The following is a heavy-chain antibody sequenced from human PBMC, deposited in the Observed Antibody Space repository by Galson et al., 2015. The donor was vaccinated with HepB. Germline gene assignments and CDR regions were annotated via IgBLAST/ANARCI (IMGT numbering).Heavy chain of an antibody. V-gene: IGHV3-33*08. D-gene: IGHD3-10*01. Sequence: SLRLSCAASGFTFSSYGMHWVRQAPGKGLEWVAAIWYDGSNKYYADSVKGRFTISRDNSKNTLYLQMNSLRAEDTAVYYCAREGNTMVRGVPRRWYFDLWGRGTLVTVSS. J-gene: IGHJ2*01. CDR3: AREGNTMVRGVPRRWYFDL. CDR2: IWYDGSNK. CDR1: GFTFSSYG.